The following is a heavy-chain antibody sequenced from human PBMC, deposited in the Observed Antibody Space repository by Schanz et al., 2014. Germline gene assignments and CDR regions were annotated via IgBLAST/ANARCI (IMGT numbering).Heavy chain of an antibody. J-gene: IGHJ2*01. CDR1: GYTFTGYY. Sequence: QVHLVQSGAEVKKPGSSVKVSCKASGYTFTGYYMHWVRQAPGQGLEWMGWINPNSGTTNYAQKFQGWVTVTRDTSISTVYMELSRVTYEDTAVYYCARLSVAGRPHVNYWYFDLWGRGTLVTVSS. CDR2: INPNSGTT. CDR3: ARLSVAGRPHVNYWYFDL. D-gene: IGHD6-19*01. V-gene: IGHV1-2*04.